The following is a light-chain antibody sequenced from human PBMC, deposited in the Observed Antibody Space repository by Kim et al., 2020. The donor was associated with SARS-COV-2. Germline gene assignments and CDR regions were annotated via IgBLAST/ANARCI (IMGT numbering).Light chain of an antibody. CDR1: SSDVGGYNY. J-gene: IGLJ2*01. V-gene: IGLV2-14*03. CDR2: DVS. CDR3: SSYTSSSTLVV. Sequence: QSITISCTGTSSDVGGYNYVSWYQQHPGKAPKLMIYDVSNRPSGVSNRFSGSKSGNTASLTISGLQAEDEADYYCSSYTSSSTLVVFVGGTQLTVL.